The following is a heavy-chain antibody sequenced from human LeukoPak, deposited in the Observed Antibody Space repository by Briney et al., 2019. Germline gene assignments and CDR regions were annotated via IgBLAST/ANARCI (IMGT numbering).Heavy chain of an antibody. CDR1: GFNFRTYG. CDR2: IWHDGSNK. CDR3: VKDRYGDLEN. V-gene: IGHV3-33*03. D-gene: IGHD4-17*01. Sequence: GGSLRLSCAASGFNFRTYGMHWVRQAPGKGREWLAIIWHDGSNKYYGDSVKGRFTISRDNSKSTLYLEMNGLRAEDTAVYYCVKDRYGDLENWGQGTLVTVSS. J-gene: IGHJ4*01.